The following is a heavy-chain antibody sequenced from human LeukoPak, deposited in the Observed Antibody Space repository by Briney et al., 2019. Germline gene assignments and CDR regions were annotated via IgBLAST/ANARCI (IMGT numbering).Heavy chain of an antibody. CDR1: GGSFSGYY. CDR3: ARWDNPYFDY. J-gene: IGHJ4*02. D-gene: IGHD1-14*01. CDR2: IYYSGST. V-gene: IGHV4-30-4*08. Sequence: SETLSLTCAVYGGSFSGYYWSWIRQPPGKGLEWIGYIYYSGSTYYNPSLKSRVTISVDTSKNQFSLKLSSVTAADTAVYYCARWDNPYFDYWGQGTLVTVSS.